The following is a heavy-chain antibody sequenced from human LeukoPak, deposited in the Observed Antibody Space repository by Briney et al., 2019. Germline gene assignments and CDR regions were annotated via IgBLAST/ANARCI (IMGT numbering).Heavy chain of an antibody. CDR1: GFTFSSYW. D-gene: IGHD1-26*01. Sequence: GGSLRLSCAASGFTFSSYWMSWVRQAPGKGLEWVANIKQDGSEKYYVDSVKGRFTISRDNAKNSLYLQMNSLRAEDTAVYYCVRDGVAIATGHFDYWGQGTLVTVSS. J-gene: IGHJ4*02. V-gene: IGHV3-7*01. CDR3: VRDGVAIATGHFDY. CDR2: IKQDGSEK.